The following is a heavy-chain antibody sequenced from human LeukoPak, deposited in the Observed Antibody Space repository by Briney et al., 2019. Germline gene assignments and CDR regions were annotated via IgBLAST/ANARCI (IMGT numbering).Heavy chain of an antibody. Sequence: PSETLSLTCAVYGGSFSGYYWSWIRQPPGKGLEWIGEINHSGSTNYNPSLKSRVTISVDTSKNQFSLKLSSVTAADTAVYYCARGQLWFRDFDYWGQGTLVTVSS. CDR3: ARGQLWFRDFDY. D-gene: IGHD5-18*01. V-gene: IGHV4-34*01. CDR1: GGSFSGYY. J-gene: IGHJ4*02. CDR2: INHSGST.